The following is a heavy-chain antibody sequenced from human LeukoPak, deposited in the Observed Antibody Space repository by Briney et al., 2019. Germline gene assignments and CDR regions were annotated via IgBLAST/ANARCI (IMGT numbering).Heavy chain of an antibody. J-gene: IGHJ4*02. CDR3: ARVGAWLGFGENHYYFDY. CDR1: GFTFSSYA. D-gene: IGHD3-10*01. CDR2: ISGSGGNR. V-gene: IGHV3-23*01. Sequence: GGSLRLSCAASGFTFSSYAMSWVRQAPGKGLEWVSSISGSGGNRYYADSVKGRFTISRDNAKNSLYLQMNSLRAEDTAVYYCARVGAWLGFGENHYYFDYWGQGTLVTVSS.